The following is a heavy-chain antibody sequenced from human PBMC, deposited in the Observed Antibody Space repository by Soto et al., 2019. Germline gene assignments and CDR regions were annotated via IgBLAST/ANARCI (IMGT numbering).Heavy chain of an antibody. D-gene: IGHD3-22*01. CDR1: GGSISSGGYY. CDR2: IYYSGST. CDR3: ARDSSGYLGFDH. J-gene: IGHJ5*02. V-gene: IGHV4-31*02. Sequence: SETLSLTCTVSGGSISSGGYYWSWIRQHPGKGLEWIGYIYYSGSTYYNPSLKSRVTISVDTSKNQFSLKLSSVTAADTAVYYCARDSSGYLGFDHWGQGTLVTVSS.